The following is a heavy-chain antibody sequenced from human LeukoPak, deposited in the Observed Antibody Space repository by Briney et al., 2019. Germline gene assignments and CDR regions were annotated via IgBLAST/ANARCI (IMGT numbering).Heavy chain of an antibody. Sequence: GGSLRLSCAASGFTFSSYSMNWVRQAPGKGLEWVSSISSSSSYIYYADSVKGRFTISRDNAKNSLYLQMNSLRAEDTAVYYCARWDSSGWYYFDYWGQGTLVTVSS. CDR1: GFTFSSYS. CDR2: ISSSSSYI. J-gene: IGHJ4*02. V-gene: IGHV3-21*01. CDR3: ARWDSSGWYYFDY. D-gene: IGHD6-19*01.